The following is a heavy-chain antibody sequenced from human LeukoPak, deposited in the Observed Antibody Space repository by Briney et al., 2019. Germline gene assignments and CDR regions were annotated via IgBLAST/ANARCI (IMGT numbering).Heavy chain of an antibody. D-gene: IGHD6-13*01. Sequence: AASVKVSCKASGYTFTNYGISWVRQAPGQGLEWMGLISAYNGNTDYAQNLQGRVTMTTDTLTSTAYMELRSLRSDDTAVYYCARDQSLVAYSSTWFDYWGQGTPVTVSS. V-gene: IGHV1-18*01. CDR2: ISAYNGNT. CDR3: ARDQSLVAYSSTWFDY. CDR1: GYTFTNYG. J-gene: IGHJ4*02.